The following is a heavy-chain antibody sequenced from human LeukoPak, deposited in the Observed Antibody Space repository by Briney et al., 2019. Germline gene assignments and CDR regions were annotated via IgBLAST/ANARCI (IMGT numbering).Heavy chain of an antibody. CDR3: ARSQGYSYGSSY. CDR2: IVPILGTA. D-gene: IGHD5-18*01. J-gene: IGHJ4*02. Sequence: ASVKVSCKASGYTFTNYGFSWVRQAPGQGLEWMGGIVPILGTANYAQKFQGRVTITADDSTGTAYMELTSLRSADTAVYYCARSQGYSYGSSYWGQGTLVTVSS. CDR1: GYTFTNYG. V-gene: IGHV1-69*13.